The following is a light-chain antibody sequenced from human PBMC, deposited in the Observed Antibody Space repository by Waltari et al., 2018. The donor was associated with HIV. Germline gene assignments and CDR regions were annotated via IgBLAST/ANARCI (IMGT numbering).Light chain of an antibody. CDR2: RNS. V-gene: IGLV1-47*01. Sequence: QSVLTQPPSTSGTPGQSVTITCSGSSSNIGSNFVYWYQQVPGTAPKLLISRNSQRPSGVPDRFSGSKSGTSASLAISGLRAEDEADYYCAAWDDSLRGGVFGGGTKLTVL. CDR1: SSNIGSNF. J-gene: IGLJ2*01. CDR3: AAWDDSLRGGV.